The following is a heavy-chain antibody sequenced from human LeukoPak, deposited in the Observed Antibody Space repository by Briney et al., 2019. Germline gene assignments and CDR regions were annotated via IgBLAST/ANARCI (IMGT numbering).Heavy chain of an antibody. CDR3: ARDPGGDYVDY. CDR1: GFTFSSYS. J-gene: IGHJ4*02. V-gene: IGHV3-21*01. CDR2: ISSSSSYI. Sequence: PGGSLRLSCAASGFTFSSYSMNWVRQALGKWLEWVSSISSSSSYIYYADSVKGRFTISRDNAKNSLYLQMNSLRAEDTAVYYCARDPGGDYVDYWGQGTLVTVSS. D-gene: IGHD4-17*01.